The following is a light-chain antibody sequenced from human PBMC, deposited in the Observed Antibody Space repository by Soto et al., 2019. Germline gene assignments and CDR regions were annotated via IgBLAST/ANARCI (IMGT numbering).Light chain of an antibody. CDR1: QNIDKY. CDR2: AAS. V-gene: IGKV1-39*01. Sequence: DILMTQSPSSLSASVGDRVTITCRASQNIDKYLNWYQQKPGKGPNLLIYAASHLRTGVPSRFSGSGSGTDFTLTISSLLPEDFATYFCQQSYSTPSLTFGGGTKVEIK. CDR3: QQSYSTPSLT. J-gene: IGKJ4*01.